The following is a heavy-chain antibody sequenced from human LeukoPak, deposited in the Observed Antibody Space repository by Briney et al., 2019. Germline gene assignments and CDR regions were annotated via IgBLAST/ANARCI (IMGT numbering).Heavy chain of an antibody. J-gene: IGHJ4*02. CDR3: ASGRRDVLLWFGELSHPGDFDY. D-gene: IGHD3-10*01. CDR1: GGSISSYY. V-gene: IGHV4-59*12. CDR2: IYYSGST. Sequence: SETLSLTCTVSGGSISSYYWSWIRQPPGKGLEWIGYIYYSGSTNYNPSLKSRVTISVDTSKNQFSLKLSSVTAADTAVYYCASGRRDVLLWFGELSHPGDFDYWGQGTLVTVSS.